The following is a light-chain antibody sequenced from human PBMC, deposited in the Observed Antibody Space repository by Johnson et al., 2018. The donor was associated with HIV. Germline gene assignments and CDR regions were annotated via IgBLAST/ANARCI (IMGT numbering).Light chain of an antibody. CDR1: SSNIGNNY. CDR2: DNN. Sequence: QSVLTQPPSMSAAPGQRVTISCSGSSSNIGNNYVSWYQQVPGAAPKLLIYDNNRRPSGIPDRFSGSKSGTSATLGITGLQTGDAADYYCGAWDSRLGTAFFGTGTKVTVL. V-gene: IGLV1-51*01. J-gene: IGLJ1*01. CDR3: GAWDSRLGTAF.